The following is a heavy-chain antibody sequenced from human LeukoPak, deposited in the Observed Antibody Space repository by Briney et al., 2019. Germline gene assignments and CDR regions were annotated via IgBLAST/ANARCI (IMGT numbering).Heavy chain of an antibody. CDR1: GFTFGDYA. J-gene: IGHJ3*02. V-gene: IGHV3-49*04. CDR2: IRSKAYGGTT. Sequence: GGSLRLSCTASGFTFGDYAMGWVRRAPGKGLEWVGFIRSKAYGGTTEYAASVKGRFTISRDDSKSIAYLQINSLKTEDTAVYYCTRDRGVATSPDAFDIWGQGTMVTVSS. CDR3: TRDRGVATSPDAFDI. D-gene: IGHD5-12*01.